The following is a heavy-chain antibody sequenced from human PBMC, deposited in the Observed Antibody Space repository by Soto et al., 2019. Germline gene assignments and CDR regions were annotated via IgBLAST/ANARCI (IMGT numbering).Heavy chain of an antibody. CDR1: GGSISSYY. Sequence: QVQLQESGPGLVKPSETLSLTCTVSGGSISSYYWSWIRQPPGKGLEWIGYIYYSGSTNYNPSLXSXAXIXXATSKNQFSLKLSSVTAADPAVYYCARRYGSAIDYWGQGTLVTVSS. CDR2: IYYSGST. J-gene: IGHJ4*02. CDR3: ARRYGSAIDY. V-gene: IGHV4-59*08. D-gene: IGHD1-26*01.